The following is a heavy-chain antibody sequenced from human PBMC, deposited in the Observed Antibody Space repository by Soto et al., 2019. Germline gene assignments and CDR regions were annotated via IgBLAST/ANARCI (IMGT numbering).Heavy chain of an antibody. V-gene: IGHV3-30*18. CDR2: ISHDGRSK. CDR3: AKDRGYCDISSCYLGHAFDI. Sequence: QVQLVESGGGVVQPGRSLRLSCAASGFTFSTFGIHWVRQAPGKGLEWVAVISHDGRSKFYGDSVKGRFTISRDNSKNTLSLEMNSLRAENTAVYYCAKDRGYCDISSCYLGHAFDIWGQGTMVSVSS. J-gene: IGHJ3*02. CDR1: GFTFSTFG. D-gene: IGHD2-2*01.